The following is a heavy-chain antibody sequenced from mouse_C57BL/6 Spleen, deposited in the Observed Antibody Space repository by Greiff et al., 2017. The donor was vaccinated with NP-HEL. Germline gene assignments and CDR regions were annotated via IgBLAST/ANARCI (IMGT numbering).Heavy chain of an antibody. CDR3: ARGLYYGNSLFAY. CDR1: GYTFTSYW. J-gene: IGHJ3*01. Sequence: QVQLQQPGTELVKPGASVKLSCKASGYTFTSYWMHWVKQRPGQGLEWIGNINPSTGGTNYTAKFKSKATLTVDKSSSTAYMQLISLTSEDSAVYFCARGLYYGNSLFAYWGKGTLVTVSA. CDR2: INPSTGGT. D-gene: IGHD1-1*01. V-gene: IGHV1-53*01.